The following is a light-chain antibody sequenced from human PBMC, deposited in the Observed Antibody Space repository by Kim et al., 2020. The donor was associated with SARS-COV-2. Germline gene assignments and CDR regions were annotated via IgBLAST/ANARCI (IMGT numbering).Light chain of an antibody. CDR3: QLYGSLPLA. CDR1: QDITNS. Sequence: DIQMTQSPSSLSASVGDRLTITCQASQDITNSLNWYQQKSGKAPKLLIYDTSNLEAGVPSRLSGSGFGTDFTFTISSLQPEDIATYYCQLYGSLPLAFGGGTKVDIK. J-gene: IGKJ4*01. V-gene: IGKV1-33*01. CDR2: DTS.